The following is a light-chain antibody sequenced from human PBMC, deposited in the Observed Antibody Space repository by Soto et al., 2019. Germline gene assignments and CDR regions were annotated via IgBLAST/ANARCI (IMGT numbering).Light chain of an antibody. CDR2: AAS. V-gene: IGKV1-9*01. J-gene: IGKJ4*01. CDR3: QKLNSYPLT. Sequence: DIQLTQSPSFLSASVGDRVTITCRASQGISSYLAWYQQKPGKAPKLLIYAASTLQSGVPSRFSGSGSGTEFTITIRSPQPEDVAPYYCQKLNSYPLTFGGGTKVEIK. CDR1: QGISSY.